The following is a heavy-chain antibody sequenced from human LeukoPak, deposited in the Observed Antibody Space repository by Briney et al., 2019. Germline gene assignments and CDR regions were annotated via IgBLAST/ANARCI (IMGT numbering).Heavy chain of an antibody. D-gene: IGHD1-26*01. J-gene: IGHJ3*02. V-gene: IGHV3-7*01. CDR2: IKQDGSEK. Sequence: PGGSLRLSCAASGFTFSSYWMSWVRQAPGKGLEWVANIKQDGSEKYYVDSVKGRFTISRDNAKNSLYLQMNSLRAEDTAVYYCARASSGSYYPDAFDIWGQGTMVTVSS. CDR1: GFTFSSYW. CDR3: ARASSGSYYPDAFDI.